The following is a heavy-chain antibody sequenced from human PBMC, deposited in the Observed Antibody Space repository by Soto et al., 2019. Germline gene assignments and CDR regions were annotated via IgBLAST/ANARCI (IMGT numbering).Heavy chain of an antibody. CDR1: GGSLRSYY. Sequence: QVQLQESGPRLVKPSETLSLTCTVSGGSLRSYYCSWFRQPPGKGLEWVGYINYSGGTFYNPSLISRVAMSVHTSANQCPPMVNSVTATDTAVYYCARQGFGELHGLVEVWGQGTTVTVSS. CDR3: ARQGFGELHGLVEV. CDR2: INYSGGT. D-gene: IGHD3-10*01. V-gene: IGHV4-59*08. J-gene: IGHJ6*02.